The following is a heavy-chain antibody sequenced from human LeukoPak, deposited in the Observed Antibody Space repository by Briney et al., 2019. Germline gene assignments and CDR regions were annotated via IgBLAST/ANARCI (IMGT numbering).Heavy chain of an antibody. V-gene: IGHV3-74*01. Sequence: PAGGSLRLSCAASGFTFSSYWMHWVRQAPGKGLVWVSRINSDGSSTSYADSVKGRFTISRDNAKNSLYLQMNSLRAEDTAVYYCARQIPVVTAIHGNYDYWGQGTLVTVSS. CDR3: ARQIPVVTAIHGNYDY. D-gene: IGHD2-21*02. CDR2: INSDGSST. CDR1: GFTFSSYW. J-gene: IGHJ4*02.